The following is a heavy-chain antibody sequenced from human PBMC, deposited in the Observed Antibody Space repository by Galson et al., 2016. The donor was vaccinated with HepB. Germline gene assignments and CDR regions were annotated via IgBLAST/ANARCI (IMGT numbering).Heavy chain of an antibody. CDR2: IYWDDDK. Sequence: PALVKPTQTLTLTCTFSGFSLSTSGVGVGWILQPPGKSLEWLALIYWDDDKRYSPSLKSRLTITKDTSKNQVVLTMTNMDPVDTGTYYCARRPPFNESSGYYFDYWGQGTLVTVSS. D-gene: IGHD3-22*01. J-gene: IGHJ4*02. V-gene: IGHV2-5*02. CDR3: ARRPPFNESSGYYFDY. CDR1: GFSLSTSGVG.